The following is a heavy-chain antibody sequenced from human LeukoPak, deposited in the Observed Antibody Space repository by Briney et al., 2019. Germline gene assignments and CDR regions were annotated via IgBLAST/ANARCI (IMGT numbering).Heavy chain of an antibody. D-gene: IGHD6-25*01. CDR1: GFTFTNYA. V-gene: IGHV3-30*04. CDR3: ARDRDIGAAGYYFGY. CDR2: ISSDGRDK. Sequence: PGGSMRLSCAASGFTFTNYAMRWVRQAPGKGLQWVAVISSDGRDKYFADSVKGRFTISRDNSENTLSLQMNSLRAEDTAVYYCARDRDIGAAGYYFGYWGQGSLVTVSS. J-gene: IGHJ4*02.